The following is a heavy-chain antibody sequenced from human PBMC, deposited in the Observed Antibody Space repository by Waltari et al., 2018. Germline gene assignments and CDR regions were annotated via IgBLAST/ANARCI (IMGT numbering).Heavy chain of an antibody. CDR1: GFSGSNSS. J-gene: IGHJ3*02. D-gene: IGHD3-16*01. CDR2: IYCVDST. V-gene: IGHV3-53*01. CDR3: ATFSNWVHDTFDI. Sequence: EVQLVESGGGLIQPGGSLSLSCAASGFSGSNSSVSWVRQAPGKGFEGISFIYCVDSTFYVDSVKGRFTVSRDNSKNTVHLQMNSVRVDDTAVYYCATFSNWVHDTFDIWGQGTLVSVSS.